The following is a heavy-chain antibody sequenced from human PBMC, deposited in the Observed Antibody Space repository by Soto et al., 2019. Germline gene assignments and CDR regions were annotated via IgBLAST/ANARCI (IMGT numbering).Heavy chain of an antibody. V-gene: IGHV4-59*01. CDR3: AREGGAGGWYYYYGMDV. Sequence: QVQLQESGPGLVKPSETLSLTCTVSGGSISSYYWSWIRQPPGKGLEWIGYIYYSGSTNYNPSLKSRVTISVDTSKNQFSLKLSSVTAADTAVYYCAREGGAGGWYYYYGMDVWGQGTTVTVSS. CDR1: GGSISSYY. J-gene: IGHJ6*02. CDR2: IYYSGST. D-gene: IGHD6-19*01.